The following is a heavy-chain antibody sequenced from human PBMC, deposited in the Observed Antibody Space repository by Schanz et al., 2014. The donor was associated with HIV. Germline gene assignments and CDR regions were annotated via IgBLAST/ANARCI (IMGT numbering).Heavy chain of an antibody. CDR3: ARVSGYNSPDAFDI. V-gene: IGHV3-48*04. CDR2: ISGSGATT. CDR1: GFSFSTYG. Sequence: VQLVESGGGVVQPGRSLRLSCAASGFSFSTYGMSWVRQAPGKGLECLSYISGSGATTYYADSVKGRFTISRDNAKNSLYLQMNSLRAEDTAVYYCARVSGYNSPDAFDIWGQGTMVTVSS. D-gene: IGHD5-12*01. J-gene: IGHJ3*02.